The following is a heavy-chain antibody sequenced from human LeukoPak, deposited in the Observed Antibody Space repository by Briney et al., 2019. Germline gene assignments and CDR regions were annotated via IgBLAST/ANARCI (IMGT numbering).Heavy chain of an antibody. V-gene: IGHV4-34*01. CDR2: INHSGST. CDR3: AIAGGSGRNYGIY. D-gene: IGHD1-26*01. CDR1: GGSFSGYY. Sequence: SETLSLTCAVYGGSFSGYYWSWIRQPPGKGLEWIGEINHSGSTNYNPSLKSRVTISVDTSKNQFSLKLSSVTAADTAVYYCAIAGGSGRNYGIYWGQGTLVTVSS. J-gene: IGHJ4*02.